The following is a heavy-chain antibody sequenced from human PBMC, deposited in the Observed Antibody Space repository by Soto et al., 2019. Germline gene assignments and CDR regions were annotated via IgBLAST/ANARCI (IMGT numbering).Heavy chain of an antibody. J-gene: IGHJ4*02. Sequence: GGSLRLSCAASGFTFSSYAMHWVRQAPGKGLEWVVVISYDGSNKYYADSVKGRFTISRDNSKNTLYLQMNSLRAEDTAVYYCARFGSSGYDHWGQGTLVTVSS. CDR3: ARFGSSGYDH. CDR2: ISYDGSNK. CDR1: GFTFSSYA. D-gene: IGHD3-22*01. V-gene: IGHV3-30*04.